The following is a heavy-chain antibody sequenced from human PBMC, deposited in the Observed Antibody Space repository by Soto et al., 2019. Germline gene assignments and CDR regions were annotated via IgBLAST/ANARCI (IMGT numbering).Heavy chain of an antibody. CDR2: TRNKANSYTT. CDR3: ARDAGGYYDSSGYEN. V-gene: IGHV3-72*01. J-gene: IGHJ4*02. CDR1: GFTFSDHY. D-gene: IGHD3-22*01. Sequence: EVQLVGSGGGLVQPGGSLRLSCAASGFTFSDHYMDWVRQAPGKGLEWVGRTRNKANSYTTEYAASVKGRFTISRDDSRNSLYLQMNSLKTEDTAVYYCARDAGGYYDSSGYENWGQGTLVTVSS.